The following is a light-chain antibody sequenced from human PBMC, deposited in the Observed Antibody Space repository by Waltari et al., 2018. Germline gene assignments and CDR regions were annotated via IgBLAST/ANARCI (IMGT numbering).Light chain of an antibody. CDR2: EVS. CDR1: SSEVGNYNL. Sequence: QSALTQPASVSGSPGQSITISCTGTSSEVGNYNLVSWYQQHPGKAPKLIIYEVSHRPLGVSNRFSCSKSCTPASLTISGLQAEDEADFYCCSYAGSGSSVVFGGRTKLTVL. J-gene: IGLJ2*01. CDR3: CSYAGSGSSVV. V-gene: IGLV2-23*02.